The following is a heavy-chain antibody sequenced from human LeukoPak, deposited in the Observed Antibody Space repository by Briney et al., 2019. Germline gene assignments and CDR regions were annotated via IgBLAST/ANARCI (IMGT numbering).Heavy chain of an antibody. Sequence: GGSLKLSCAASGFIFSNYWMSWVRQARGKGLEWVANVKQDGSEEYYVDSVKGRITISRDNANNSLYLQMNSLRADDTAMYYCGELGDFWSDYIPWDYWGQGTLVTVSS. CDR2: VKQDGSEE. D-gene: IGHD3-3*01. V-gene: IGHV3-7*01. J-gene: IGHJ4*02. CDR3: GELGDFWSDYIPWDY. CDR1: GFIFSNYW.